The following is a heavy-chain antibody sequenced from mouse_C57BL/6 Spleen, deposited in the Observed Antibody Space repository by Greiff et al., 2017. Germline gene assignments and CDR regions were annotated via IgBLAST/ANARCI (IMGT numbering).Heavy chain of an antibody. J-gene: IGHJ4*01. Sequence: QVQLQQPGAELVKPGASVQLSCKASGYTFTSYWMHWVKQRPGQGLEWIGMIHPNSGSTNYNEKFKSKATLTVDKSSSTAYMQLSSLTSEDSAVYYCARTLYYGNYAYAMDYWGQGTSVTVSS. CDR3: ARTLYYGNYAYAMDY. V-gene: IGHV1-64*01. D-gene: IGHD2-1*01. CDR2: IHPNSGST. CDR1: GYTFTSYW.